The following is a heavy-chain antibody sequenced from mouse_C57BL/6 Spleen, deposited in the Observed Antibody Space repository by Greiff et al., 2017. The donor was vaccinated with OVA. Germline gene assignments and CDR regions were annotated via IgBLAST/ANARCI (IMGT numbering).Heavy chain of an antibody. CDR1: GYTFTDYT. Sequence: QVQLKQSDAELVKPGASVKISCKASGYTFTDYTMHWVKQRPEQGLEWIGNIYPSNGGTMYNQKFKGKATLTADKSSSTAYMQLSSLTSEDTAVYYCARVLAGSSWFADWGKGTLVTVSA. CDR3: ARVLAGSSWFAD. CDR2: IYPSNGGT. V-gene: IGHV1-78*01. D-gene: IGHD4-1*01. J-gene: IGHJ3*01.